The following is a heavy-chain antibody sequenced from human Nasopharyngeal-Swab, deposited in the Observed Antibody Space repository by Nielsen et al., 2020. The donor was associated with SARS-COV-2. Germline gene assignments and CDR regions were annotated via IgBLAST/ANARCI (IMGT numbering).Heavy chain of an antibody. CDR3: ARGEDWNDVGGYYFDY. CDR2: ISGSGGST. D-gene: IGHD1-1*01. Sequence: GGSLRLSCAASGFTFSSYAMSWVRQAPGKGLEWVSAISGSGGSTYYADSVKGRFTISRDNSKNTLYLQMNSLRAEDTAVYYCARGEDWNDVGGYYFDYWGQGTLVTVSS. J-gene: IGHJ4*02. CDR1: GFTFSSYA. V-gene: IGHV3-23*01.